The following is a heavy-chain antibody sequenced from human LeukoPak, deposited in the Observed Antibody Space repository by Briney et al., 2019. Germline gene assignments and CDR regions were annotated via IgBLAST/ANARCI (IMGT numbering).Heavy chain of an antibody. V-gene: IGHV3-48*03. J-gene: IGHJ6*03. Sequence: GGSLRLSCAASGFTFSSYEMNWVRQAPGKGLEWISYISSSDSTIYYADSVKGRFTISRDNAKNSLYLQMNSLRAEDTAVYYCARVPATVTYAGYYYYMDVWGKGTTVTISS. CDR3: ARVPATVTYAGYYYYMDV. CDR1: GFTFSSYE. CDR2: ISSSDSTI. D-gene: IGHD4-17*01.